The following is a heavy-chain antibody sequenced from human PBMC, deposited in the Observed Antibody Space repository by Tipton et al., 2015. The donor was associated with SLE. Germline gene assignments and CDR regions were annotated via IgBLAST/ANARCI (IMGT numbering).Heavy chain of an antibody. CDR3: ARLGDYKGAF. Sequence: TLSLTCTVSGDSISSGRYYWSWIRQPPGKGLEWIGYVHSSGRTNYSPSLKSRVIISIDKSQNQFSLNLISVTTADAAVYYCARLGDYKGAFWGQGTLLAVSS. D-gene: IGHD3-16*01. V-gene: IGHV4-61*01. CDR2: VHSSGRT. J-gene: IGHJ4*02. CDR1: GDSISSGRYY.